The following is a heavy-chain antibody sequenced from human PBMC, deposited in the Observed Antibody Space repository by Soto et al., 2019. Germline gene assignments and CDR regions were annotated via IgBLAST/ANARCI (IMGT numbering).Heavy chain of an antibody. CDR1: GFTFSSYG. D-gene: IGHD2-2*01. J-gene: IGHJ4*02. V-gene: IGHV3-30*03. CDR2: ISYDGSNK. CDR3: ARGVVVVPAATGVFAY. Sequence: QVQLVESGGGVVQPGRSLRLSCAASGFTFSSYGMHWVRQAPGKGLEWVAVISYDGSNKYYADSVKGRFTISRDNSKNTLYLQMNSLRAEDTAVYYCARGVVVVPAATGVFAYWGQGTLVTVSS.